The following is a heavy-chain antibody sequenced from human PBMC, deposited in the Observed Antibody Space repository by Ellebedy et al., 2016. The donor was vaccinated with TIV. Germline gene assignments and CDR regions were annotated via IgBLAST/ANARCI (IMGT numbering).Heavy chain of an antibody. Sequence: ASVKVSCKASGGTFSSNGISWVRQAPGQGLEWMGGIVPMFGTPNYAQKFQGRVTITADESTSTGYMELSSLRSEDTAVYYCAAVRIQIWFPNWFDPWGQGTLVTVSS. CDR2: IVPMFGTP. CDR1: GGTFSSNG. CDR3: AAVRIQIWFPNWFDP. D-gene: IGHD5-18*01. J-gene: IGHJ5*02. V-gene: IGHV1-69*13.